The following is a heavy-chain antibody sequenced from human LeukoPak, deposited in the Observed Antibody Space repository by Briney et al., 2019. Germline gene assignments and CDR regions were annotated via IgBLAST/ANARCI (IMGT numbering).Heavy chain of an antibody. CDR1: GGSISSHY. J-gene: IGHJ4*02. Sequence: ASETLSLTCAVSGGSISSHYRSWIRQPPGKGLEWIGYIYYSGSTNYNPSPKSRVSISVDSSKNQFSLKLTYVIAADTAMYYCAREDYYESGGYYGSLDYWGQGTLVTVSS. CDR2: IYYSGST. D-gene: IGHD3-22*01. CDR3: AREDYYESGGYYGSLDY. V-gene: IGHV4-59*11.